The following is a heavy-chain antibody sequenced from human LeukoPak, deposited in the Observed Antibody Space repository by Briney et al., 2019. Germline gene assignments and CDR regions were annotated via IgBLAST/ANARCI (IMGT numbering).Heavy chain of an antibody. CDR1: GYTFTSYY. CDR3: ARESAVDGGDYDY. J-gene: IGHJ4*02. D-gene: IGHD4-23*01. V-gene: IGHV1-46*01. CDR2: INPSGGST. Sequence: ASVRVSCKASGYTFTSYYMHWVRQAPGQGREWMGIINPSGGSTSYAQKFQGRVTMTRDTSTSTVYMELSSLRSEDTAVYYCARESAVDGGDYDYWGQGTLVTVSS.